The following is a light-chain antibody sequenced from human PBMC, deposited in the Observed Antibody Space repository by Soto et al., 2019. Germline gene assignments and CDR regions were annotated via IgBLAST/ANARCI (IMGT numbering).Light chain of an antibody. CDR2: KAS. V-gene: IGKV1-5*03. CDR1: QSINSW. CDR3: QQYDRFPYT. J-gene: IGKJ2*01. Sequence: DIQMTQSPSTLSASIGDTVINTCRASQSINSWLAWYQQKPGKAPKLLIHKASTLESGVPSRFSGSESGTEFTLTISSLQPDDFATFYCQQYDRFPYTFGQGTKLEIK.